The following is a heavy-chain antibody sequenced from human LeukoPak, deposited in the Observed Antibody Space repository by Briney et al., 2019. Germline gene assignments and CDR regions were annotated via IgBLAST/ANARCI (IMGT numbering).Heavy chain of an antibody. CDR1: GFTFSSYS. V-gene: IGHV3-21*01. J-gene: IGHJ6*04. CDR3: ARPVWFGELFYYGMEV. Sequence: GGSLRLSCAASGFTFSSYSMNWVRQAPGKGLEWVSSISSSSNYIYCADSVMGRFTISRDNAKNSLYLQMNSLRAEDTAVYYCARPVWFGELFYYGMEVWGKGTTVTVSS. CDR2: ISSSSNYI. D-gene: IGHD3-10*01.